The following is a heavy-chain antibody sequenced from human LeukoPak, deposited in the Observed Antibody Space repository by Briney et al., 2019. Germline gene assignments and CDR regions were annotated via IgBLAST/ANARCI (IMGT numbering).Heavy chain of an antibody. J-gene: IGHJ4*02. CDR3: ARYIPLPYSSGVGFDY. Sequence: PSETLSLTCTVSGGSIGSYYWSWIRQPPEKGLEWIGYIYYSGSTNYNPSLKSRVTISVDTSKNQFSLKLSSVTAADTAVYYCARYIPLPYSSGVGFDYWGQGTLVTVSS. CDR1: GGSIGSYY. D-gene: IGHD6-19*01. CDR2: IYYSGST. V-gene: IGHV4-59*01.